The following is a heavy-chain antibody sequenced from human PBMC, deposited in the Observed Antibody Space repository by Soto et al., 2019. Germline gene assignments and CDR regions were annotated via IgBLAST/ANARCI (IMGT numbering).Heavy chain of an antibody. J-gene: IGHJ5*01. CDR3: ARFSPPRRYGFWSGYYLGDWFDS. Sequence: QVQLVQSGAEVKKPGASVKVSCKASGYTFTSYGISWVRQAPGQGLEWMGWISAYNGNTNYAQKLQGRVTMTTDTSTSRAYLERRRLRPDDTAVYYCARFSPPRRYGFWSGYYLGDWFDSWGEGTLVAVSS. V-gene: IGHV1-18*01. D-gene: IGHD3-3*01. CDR2: ISAYNGNT. CDR1: GYTFTSYG.